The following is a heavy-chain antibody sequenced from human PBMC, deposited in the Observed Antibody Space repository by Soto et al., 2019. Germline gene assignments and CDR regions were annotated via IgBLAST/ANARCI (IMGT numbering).Heavy chain of an antibody. J-gene: IGHJ4*02. Sequence: SQTLSLTCAISGDSVSNNRAAWNWIRQSPSRGLEWLGRTYYRSKWNNDYAVSVKSRISISPDTSKNQFSLQLNSVTPEDTAVYYCVRMSVATGGYFDYWGQGTPVTVSS. CDR2: TYYRSKWNN. CDR1: GDSVSNNRAA. V-gene: IGHV6-1*01. D-gene: IGHD5-12*01. CDR3: VRMSVATGGYFDY.